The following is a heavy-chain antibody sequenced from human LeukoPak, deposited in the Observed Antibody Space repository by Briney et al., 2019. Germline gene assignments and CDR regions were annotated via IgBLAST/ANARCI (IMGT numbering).Heavy chain of an antibody. Sequence: ASVKVSCKASGYTFTNYGISWVRRAPGQGLEWMGWISAYNGNSNYAQRLQGRITMTTDTSTSTAYMELRSLRSDDTAVYYCARCRYYYGSGSYSLGAFDIWGQGTMVTVSS. CDR2: ISAYNGNS. V-gene: IGHV1-18*04. CDR1: GYTFTNYG. D-gene: IGHD3-10*01. J-gene: IGHJ3*02. CDR3: ARCRYYYGSGSYSLGAFDI.